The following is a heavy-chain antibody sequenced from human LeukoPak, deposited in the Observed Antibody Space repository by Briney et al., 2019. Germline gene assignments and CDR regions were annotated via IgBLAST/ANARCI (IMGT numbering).Heavy chain of an antibody. V-gene: IGHV1-46*01. CDR3: ARDRITMKVVPGSDAFDI. D-gene: IGHD3-22*01. J-gene: IGHJ3*02. Sequence: GASVKVSCKASGYTFTSYYMYWVRQAPGQGPEWMGIIDPSGGGTSYAQNFQGRVTMTRDTSTTTVYMELGSLRSEDTAVYYCARDRITMKVVPGSDAFDIWGQGTMVIVSS. CDR1: GYTFTSYY. CDR2: IDPSGGGT.